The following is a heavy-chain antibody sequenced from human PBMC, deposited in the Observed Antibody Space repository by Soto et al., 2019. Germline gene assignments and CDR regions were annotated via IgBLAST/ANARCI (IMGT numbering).Heavy chain of an antibody. CDR1: GFDFRSYG. CDR2: ASYDGSET. J-gene: IGHJ4*02. CDR3: VRDSGWPILNFDS. Sequence: PGGSLRLSCAASGFDFRSYGIHWVRQAPGRGLEWVAAASYDGSETYYADSAKGRFTVSKEISKNTAFLQMNALRHEDTAVHFCVRDSGWPILNFDSWGQGTLVTVSS. D-gene: IGHD3-10*01. V-gene: IGHV3-30*03.